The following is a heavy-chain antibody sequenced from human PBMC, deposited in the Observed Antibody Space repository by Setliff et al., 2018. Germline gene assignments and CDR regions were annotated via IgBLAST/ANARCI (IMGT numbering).Heavy chain of an antibody. V-gene: IGHV3-11*04. CDR1: GFIFSDYY. Sequence: GGSLRLSCAASGFIFSDYYMSWIRQTPGKGLEWVAYISRGATTTYYTDSVKGRFTISRDDGKNSLYLQMNSLRADDTAVYYCARQRYYDTTGKAFDIWGQGTMVTVSS. D-gene: IGHD1-1*01. CDR2: ISRGATTT. CDR3: ARQRYYDTTGKAFDI. J-gene: IGHJ3*02.